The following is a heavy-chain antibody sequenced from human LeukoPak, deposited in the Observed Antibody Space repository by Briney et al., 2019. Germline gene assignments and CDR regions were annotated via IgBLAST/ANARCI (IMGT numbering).Heavy chain of an antibody. J-gene: IGHJ6*02. V-gene: IGHV5-51*01. D-gene: IGHD2-2*02. CDR3: ARVVVPAAIRAVSYYYGMDV. CDR1: GYSFTDYW. Sequence: GESLKISCKTSGYSFTDYWIGWVRQMPGKGLEWMGFIYPSDSGTRYSPSFQGQVTISADKSISTAYLQWSSLKASDTAMYYCARVVVPAAIRAVSYYYGMDVWGQGTTVTVSS. CDR2: IYPSDSGT.